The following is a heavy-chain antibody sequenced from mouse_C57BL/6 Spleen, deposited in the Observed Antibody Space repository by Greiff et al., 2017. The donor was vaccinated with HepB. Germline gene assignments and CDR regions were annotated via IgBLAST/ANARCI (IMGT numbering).Heavy chain of an antibody. CDR1: GFTFTDYY. D-gene: IGHD4-1*02. V-gene: IGHV7-3*01. CDR3: ARSNWVGNYFDY. Sequence: EVKVVESGGGLVQPGGSLSLSCAASGFTFTDYYMSWVRQPPGKALEWLGFIRNKANGYTTEYSASVKGRFTISRDNSQSILYLQMNALRAEDSATYYCARSNWVGNYFDYWGQGTTLTVSS. J-gene: IGHJ2*01. CDR2: IRNKANGYTT.